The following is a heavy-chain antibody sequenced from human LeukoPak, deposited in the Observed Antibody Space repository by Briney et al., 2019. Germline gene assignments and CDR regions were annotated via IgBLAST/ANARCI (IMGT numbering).Heavy chain of an antibody. CDR2: VNTDGSST. Sequence: GGSLRLSCAASGFIFSREWMHWVRQAPGRGLVWVSRVNTDGSSTVYADSVKGRFTISRDNAKNSLYLQMNSLRAEDTALYYCAKDIAAAVLYYFDYWGQGTLVTVSS. V-gene: IGHV3-74*03. CDR1: GFIFSREW. D-gene: IGHD6-13*01. CDR3: AKDIAAAVLYYFDY. J-gene: IGHJ4*02.